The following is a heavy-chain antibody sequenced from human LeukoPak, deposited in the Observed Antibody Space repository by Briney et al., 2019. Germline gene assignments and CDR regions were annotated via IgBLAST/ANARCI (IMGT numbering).Heavy chain of an antibody. CDR3: ARDASLLWFGELSYLFDY. CDR2: IYYSGST. V-gene: IGHV4-39*07. J-gene: IGHJ4*02. Sequence: PSETLSPTCTVSGGSISSSSYYWGWIRQPPGKGLEWIGSIYYSGSTYYNPSLKSRVTISVDTSKNQFSLKLSSVTAADTAVYYCARDASLLWFGELSYLFDYWGQGTLVTVSS. D-gene: IGHD3-10*01. CDR1: GGSISSSSYY.